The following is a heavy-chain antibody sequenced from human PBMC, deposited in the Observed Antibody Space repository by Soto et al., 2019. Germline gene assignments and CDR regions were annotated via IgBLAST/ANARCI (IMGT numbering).Heavy chain of an antibody. J-gene: IGHJ4*02. CDR1: GGSISSYY. D-gene: IGHD3-10*01. V-gene: IGHV4-59*01. Sequence: QVQLQESGPGLVNPSETLSLTCTVSGGSISSYYWTWIRQPPGKGLEWIGYIYYSGSTNYNPSLKRRVTMSVDTSKNQFSLKVNSVTAADTVVYYCARGLGERKKSCDYWGQGTLVTVSS. CDR3: ARGLGERKKSCDY. CDR2: IYYSGST.